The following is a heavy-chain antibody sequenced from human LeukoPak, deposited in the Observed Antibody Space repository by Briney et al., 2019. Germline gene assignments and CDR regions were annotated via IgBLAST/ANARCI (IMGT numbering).Heavy chain of an antibody. CDR2: IIPIFGTA. D-gene: IGHD4-23*01. CDR3: ARAYLLETMVVNEYHDAFDI. Sequence: SLKVSCKASGGTFISYAISWVRHAPGQGLEWMGGIIPIFGTANYAQKFQGRVTLTADESTSTAYMELSSLRSEDTAVYYCARAYLLETMVVNEYHDAFDIWGQGTMVTVSS. V-gene: IGHV1-69*01. CDR1: GGTFISYA. J-gene: IGHJ3*02.